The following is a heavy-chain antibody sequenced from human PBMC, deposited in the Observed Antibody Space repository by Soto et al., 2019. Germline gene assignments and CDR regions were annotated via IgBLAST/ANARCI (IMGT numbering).Heavy chain of an antibody. Sequence: EVQLVESGGGLVQPGGSLTLFCAASEFAFSSYWMTWVRQAPGKGLEWVANIRKDGSQRSYLDSVRGRFTISRDNSKNSLYLQMNSLRAEDTALYFCARDVSPGSSFLYFDAFDLWGQGTMVTVSS. J-gene: IGHJ3*01. CDR3: ARDVSPGSSFLYFDAFDL. V-gene: IGHV3-7*05. CDR1: EFAFSSYW. CDR2: IRKDGSQR. D-gene: IGHD2-8*01.